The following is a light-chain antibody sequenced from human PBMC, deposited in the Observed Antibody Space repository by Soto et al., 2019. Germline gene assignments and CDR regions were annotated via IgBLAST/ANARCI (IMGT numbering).Light chain of an antibody. Sequence: EIVLTQSPATLSLSPGERATLSCGASQNVRNYLAWYQQKPGQAPRLLIYDASNRATGIPARFSGSGSGTEFTLTISSLQSEDFAVYYCQQYSNWPPITFGQGTRLEIK. J-gene: IGKJ5*01. V-gene: IGKV3-11*01. CDR2: DAS. CDR3: QQYSNWPPIT. CDR1: QNVRNY.